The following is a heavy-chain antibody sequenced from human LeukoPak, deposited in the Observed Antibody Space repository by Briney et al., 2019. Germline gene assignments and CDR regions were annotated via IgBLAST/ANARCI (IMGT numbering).Heavy chain of an antibody. CDR1: GYSISSGYY. CDR3: ARDPVAREPFDY. CDR2: IYHSGST. Sequence: SETLSLTCTVSGYSISSGYYWGWIRQPPGKGLEWIGSIYHSGSTYYNPSLKSRVTISVDTSKNQFSLKLSSVTAVDTAVYYCARDPVAREPFDYWGQGTLVTVSS. V-gene: IGHV4-38-2*02. D-gene: IGHD5-12*01. J-gene: IGHJ4*02.